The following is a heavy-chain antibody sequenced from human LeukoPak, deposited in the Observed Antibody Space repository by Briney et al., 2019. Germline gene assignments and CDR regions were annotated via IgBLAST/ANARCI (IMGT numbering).Heavy chain of an antibody. J-gene: IGHJ4*02. CDR1: EYTFTGYY. CDR2: INPNSGGT. V-gene: IGHV1-2*02. CDR3: AREILAAAGTAY. D-gene: IGHD6-13*01. Sequence: ASVKVSCKASEYTFTGYYMHWVRQAPGQGLEWMGWINPNSGGTNYAQKFQGRVTMTRDTSISTAYMELSRLRSDDTAVYYCAREILAAAGTAYWGQGTLVTVSS.